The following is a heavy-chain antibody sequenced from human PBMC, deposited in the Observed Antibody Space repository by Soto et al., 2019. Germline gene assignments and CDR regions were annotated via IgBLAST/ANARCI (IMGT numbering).Heavy chain of an antibody. CDR3: SRRSSGWYFDY. CDR1: GFTFSSYA. Sequence: EVQLLESGGGLVQPGGSLRLSCAAPGFTFSSYAMSWVRQAPGKGLEWVSVISGSGGSTYYADSVKGRFTISRDNSKNTLYLQMNSLRAEDTAVYYCSRRSSGWYFDYWGQGTLVTVSS. V-gene: IGHV3-23*01. D-gene: IGHD6-19*01. J-gene: IGHJ4*02. CDR2: ISGSGGST.